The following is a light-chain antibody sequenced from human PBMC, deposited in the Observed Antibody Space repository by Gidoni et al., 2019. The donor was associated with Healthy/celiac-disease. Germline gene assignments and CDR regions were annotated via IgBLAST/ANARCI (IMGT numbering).Light chain of an antibody. CDR3: QQYNNWPMYT. CDR1: QSVSSN. V-gene: IGKV3-15*01. J-gene: IGKJ2*01. CDR2: GAP. Sequence: EIVMPHSPATLSVSPGERATLSCSASQSVSSNLAWYQQKSVQAPRLLISGAPTRATGIPARFSGSGSGTEFTLTISSLQSEDFAVYYCQQYNNWPMYTFGQGTKLEIK.